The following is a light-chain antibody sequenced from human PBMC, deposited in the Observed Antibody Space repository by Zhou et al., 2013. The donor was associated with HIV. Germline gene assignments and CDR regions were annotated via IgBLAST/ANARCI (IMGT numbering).Light chain of an antibody. CDR2: AAS. CDR1: QSISTY. Sequence: DIQMTQSPSSLSASVGDRVTITCRASQSISTYLSWYQKKPGKAPKLLIYAASNLESGVPSRFSGSGSATDYTLTISSLQPEDFATYYCHQSYGTWTFGQGTKVEIK. CDR3: HQSYGTWT. J-gene: IGKJ1*01. V-gene: IGKV1-39*01.